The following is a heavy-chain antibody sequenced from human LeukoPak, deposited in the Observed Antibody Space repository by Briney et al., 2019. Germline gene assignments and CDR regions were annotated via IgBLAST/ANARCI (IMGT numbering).Heavy chain of an antibody. CDR3: ARHYLSDGILSTFDP. D-gene: IGHD2-2*01. CDR1: GGSISSSPYY. Sequence: SETLSLTCTVSGGSISSSPYYWGWVRQPPGRGVEWVGTIYYRGSTYSNPSLNSRVTISLNTSKNQFSLRLRSVTAADTALYYCARHYLSDGILSTFDPWGQGTLVTVSS. CDR2: IYYRGST. J-gene: IGHJ5*02. V-gene: IGHV4-39*01.